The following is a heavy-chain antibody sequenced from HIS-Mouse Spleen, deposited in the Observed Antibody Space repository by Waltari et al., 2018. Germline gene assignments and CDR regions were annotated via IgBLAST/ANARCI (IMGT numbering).Heavy chain of an antibody. J-gene: IGHJ2*01. CDR1: GGSLSSGSYY. Sequence: QLQLQESGPGLVKPSEPLSLTCTVSGGSLSSGSYYWGWMRQPPGKGLEWIGSIYYGGSTYYNPSLKSRVTISVDTSKNQFSLKLSSVTAADTAVYYCAREIPYSSSWYDWYFDLWGRGTLVTVSS. V-gene: IGHV4-39*07. CDR3: AREIPYSSSWYDWYFDL. CDR2: IYYGGST. D-gene: IGHD6-13*01.